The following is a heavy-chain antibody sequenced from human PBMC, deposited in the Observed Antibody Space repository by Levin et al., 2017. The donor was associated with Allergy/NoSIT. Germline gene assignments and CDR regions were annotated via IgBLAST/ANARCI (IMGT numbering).Heavy chain of an antibody. D-gene: IGHD3-10*01. V-gene: IGHV4-59*08. J-gene: IGHJ4*02. CDR2: VYHIRST. CDR1: GGSITSYY. CDR3: ARGRESLHYFDF. Sequence: SETLSLTCTVSGGSITSYYWHWLRQPPGKGLEWIGYVYHIRSTTYNSSLKGRVTISGDTSKSQFSLKLTSVTAADTAVYFCARGRESLHYFDFWGQGMLVTVSS.